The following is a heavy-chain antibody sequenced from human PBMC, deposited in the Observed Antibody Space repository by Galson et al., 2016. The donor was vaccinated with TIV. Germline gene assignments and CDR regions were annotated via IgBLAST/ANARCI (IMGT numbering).Heavy chain of an antibody. CDR3: AKSLFHTIEFGGLTVIFDY. CDR1: GFSFSSFA. D-gene: IGHD3-16*02. J-gene: IGHJ4*02. Sequence: SLRLSCAASGFSFSSFAMSWVRQAPGKGLEWVASISGSGGHTHYGDSVQGRFTISRDDSKNALDLPMNSRRADDTAVYYCAKSLFHTIEFGGLTVIFDYWGQGTLVTVSS. CDR2: ISGSGGHT. V-gene: IGHV3-23*01.